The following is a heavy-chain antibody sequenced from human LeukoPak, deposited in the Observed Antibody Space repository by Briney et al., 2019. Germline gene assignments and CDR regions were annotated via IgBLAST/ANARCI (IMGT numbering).Heavy chain of an antibody. CDR3: ARDFGTTGWHTFDY. D-gene: IGHD6-19*01. Sequence: SQTLSLTCVVSGDSVSSKNGAWNWIRQSPSRGLEWLGRTYYRSKWYNDYAESMEGRMTISQDTSKNQYSLHLNSVTPDDAAVYYCARDFGTTGWHTFDYWGQGTLVTVSS. J-gene: IGHJ4*02. CDR1: GDSVSSKNGA. V-gene: IGHV6-1*01. CDR2: TYYRSKWYN.